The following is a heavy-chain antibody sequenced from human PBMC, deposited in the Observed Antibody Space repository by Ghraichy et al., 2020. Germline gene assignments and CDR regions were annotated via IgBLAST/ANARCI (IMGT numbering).Heavy chain of an antibody. V-gene: IGHV4-39*01. J-gene: IGHJ4*02. CDR2: IYYSGST. D-gene: IGHD5-18*01. CDR1: GGSISSSSYY. CDR3: ARHSTRGDTAMVTDVAGY. Sequence: SETLSLTCTVSGGSISSSSYYWGWIRQPPGKGLEWIGSIYYSGSTYYNPSLKSRVTISVDTSKNQFSLKLSSVTAADTAVYYCARHSTRGDTAMVTDVAGYWGQGTLVTVSS.